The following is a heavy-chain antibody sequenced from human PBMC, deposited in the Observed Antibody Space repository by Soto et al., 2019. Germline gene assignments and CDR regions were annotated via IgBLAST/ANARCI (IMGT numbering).Heavy chain of an antibody. CDR3: ARDLPNGAMAYYYYGMDV. V-gene: IGHV4-4*02. CDR1: GGSISSSNW. D-gene: IGHD5-18*01. CDR2: IYHSGST. Sequence: QVQLQESGPGLVKPSGTLSLTCAVSGGSISSSNWWSWVRQPPGKGLEWIGEIYHSGSTNYNPSLKSRVTISVDKSKHQFSLKLSSVTAADTAVYYCARDLPNGAMAYYYYGMDVWGQGTTVTVSS. J-gene: IGHJ6*02.